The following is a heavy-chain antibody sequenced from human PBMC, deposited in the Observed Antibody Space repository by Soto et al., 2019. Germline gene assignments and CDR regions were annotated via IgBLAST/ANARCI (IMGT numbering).Heavy chain of an antibody. Sequence: QVRLVQSGAEVKKPGASVKVSCKTYGYDFTNYGINWVRQAPGQGLEWMGWISAYNGNIVYAQNFRGRATLTTDASTGSAYMALRSLPSDDTAVYYCARGHAISTGWEFTLWGQGNLVTVSS. J-gene: IGHJ4*02. D-gene: IGHD3-9*01. CDR1: GYDFTNYG. CDR3: ARGHAISTGWEFTL. CDR2: ISAYNGNI. V-gene: IGHV1-18*01.